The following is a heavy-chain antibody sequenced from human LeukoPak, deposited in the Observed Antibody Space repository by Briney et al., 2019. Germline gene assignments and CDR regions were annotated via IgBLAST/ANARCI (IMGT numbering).Heavy chain of an antibody. D-gene: IGHD1-26*01. CDR2: ISAYNGNT. Sequence: ASVKVSCKASGYTFTSYGISWVRQAPGQGLEWMGWISAYNGNTNYAQKLQGRVTMTTDTSTSTAYMELRSLRSDDTAVYYCARDDAVGVTPCYFDYRGQGTLVTVSS. V-gene: IGHV1-18*01. J-gene: IGHJ4*02. CDR3: ARDDAVGVTPCYFDY. CDR1: GYTFTSYG.